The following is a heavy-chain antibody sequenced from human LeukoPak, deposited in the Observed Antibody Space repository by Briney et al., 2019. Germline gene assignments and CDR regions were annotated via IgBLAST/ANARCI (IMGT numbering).Heavy chain of an antibody. V-gene: IGHV3-21*01. CDR3: ARPAADCGGDCYWAFDY. Sequence: PGGSLRLSCAASGFTFSSYSMNWVRQAPGKVLEWVSSISSSSSYIYYADSVKGRFTISRDNAKNSLYLQMNSLRAEDTAVYYCARPAADCGGDCYWAFDYWGQGTLVTVSS. CDR1: GFTFSSYS. CDR2: ISSSSSYI. J-gene: IGHJ4*02. D-gene: IGHD2-21*01.